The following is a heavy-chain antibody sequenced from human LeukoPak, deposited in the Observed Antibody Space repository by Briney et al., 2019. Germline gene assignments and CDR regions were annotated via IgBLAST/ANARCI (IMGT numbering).Heavy chain of an antibody. CDR2: SFYSGTT. J-gene: IGHJ4*02. D-gene: IGHD3-22*01. V-gene: IGHV4-59*01. Sequence: SETLSLTCTVSGGSLSNYCWSWIRQPPGRGLECIGYSFYSGTTNYNPSLKSRVSMSVDTSKNQISLKLSSVTVADTAVYYCARIWAPYYYDSSGYTFDYWGQGTLVTVSS. CDR1: GGSLSNYC. CDR3: ARIWAPYYYDSSGYTFDY.